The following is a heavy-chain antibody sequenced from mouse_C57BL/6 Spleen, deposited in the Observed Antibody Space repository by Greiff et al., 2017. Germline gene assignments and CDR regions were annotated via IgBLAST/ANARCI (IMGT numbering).Heavy chain of an antibody. CDR2: ISSGSSTI. CDR1: GFTFSDYG. D-gene: IGHD2-3*01. Sequence: EVHLVESGGGLVKPGGSLKLSCAASGFTFSDYGMHWVRQAPEKGLEWVAYISSGSSTIYYADTVKGRFTISRDNAKNTLFLQMTSLRSEDTAMYYCARNGYYWFAYWGQGTLVTVSA. J-gene: IGHJ3*01. CDR3: ARNGYYWFAY. V-gene: IGHV5-17*01.